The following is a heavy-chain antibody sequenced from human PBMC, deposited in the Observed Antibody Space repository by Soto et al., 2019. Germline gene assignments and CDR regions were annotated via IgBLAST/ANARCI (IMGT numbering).Heavy chain of an antibody. Sequence: GASVKVSCKASGGTFINYDVTWVRQAPGQGLEWMGGIIPIFGTAKSAQKFQGRLTITADESTNTAYMELSSLSSEDTAVHYCAIGPRVATIYSYCDGMDVWGQGTTVTVSS. CDR2: IIPIFGTA. CDR3: AIGPRVATIYSYCDGMDV. CDR1: GGTFINYD. J-gene: IGHJ6*02. D-gene: IGHD5-12*01. V-gene: IGHV1-69*01.